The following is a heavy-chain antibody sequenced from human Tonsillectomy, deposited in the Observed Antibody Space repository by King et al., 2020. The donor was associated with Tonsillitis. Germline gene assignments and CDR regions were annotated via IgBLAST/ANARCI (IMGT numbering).Heavy chain of an antibody. D-gene: IGHD3-10*01. CDR2: ISWNSGSI. Sequence: VQLVESGGGLVQPGRSLRLSCAASGFTLDDYAMHWVRQAPGKGLEWVSGISWNSGSIGYADSVRGRFTISRDNAKNSLYLQMNSLRTEDTALYYCATTPTLPWFGESTLGYFDLWGRGTLVTVSS. CDR1: GFTLDDYA. CDR3: ATTPTLPWFGESTLGYFDL. V-gene: IGHV3-9*01. J-gene: IGHJ2*01.